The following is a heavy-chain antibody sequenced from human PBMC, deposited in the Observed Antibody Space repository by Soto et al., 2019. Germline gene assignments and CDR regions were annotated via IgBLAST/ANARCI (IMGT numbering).Heavy chain of an antibody. CDR3: AKTVRGQWLANDY. J-gene: IGHJ4*02. V-gene: IGHV1-46*01. CDR2: INPSGTRT. Sequence: ASVKVSCKASGFIFSKYYMHWVRQAPGQGLEWVGIINPSGTRTSCAPKFQGRVTMTRDTSTSTVYMELSSLTSEDTAVYYCAKTVRGQWLANDYWGQGTLVTVSS. CDR1: GFIFSKYY. D-gene: IGHD6-19*01.